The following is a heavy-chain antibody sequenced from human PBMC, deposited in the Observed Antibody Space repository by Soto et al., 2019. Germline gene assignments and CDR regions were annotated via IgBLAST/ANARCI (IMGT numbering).Heavy chain of an antibody. CDR2: ISSSSSTI. Sequence: GGSLRLSCAASGFTFSSYSMNWVRQAPGKGLEWVSYISSSSSTIYYADSVKGRFTISRDNAKNSLYLQMNSLRDEDTAVYYSARDDPSEYGGNPDNWFDPWGQGTLVTVSS. CDR1: GFTFSSYS. V-gene: IGHV3-48*02. D-gene: IGHD4-17*01. CDR3: ARDDPSEYGGNPDNWFDP. J-gene: IGHJ5*02.